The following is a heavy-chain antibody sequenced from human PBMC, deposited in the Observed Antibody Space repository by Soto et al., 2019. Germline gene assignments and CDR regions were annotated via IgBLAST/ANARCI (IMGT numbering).Heavy chain of an antibody. J-gene: IGHJ6*02. V-gene: IGHV4-4*02. Sequence: PSETLSLTCAVSGGSITSHSWWSWVRQPPGKGLEWIGEIHHSGTTNYNPSLKSRVTISVDKSKNQLSLKLSSVTAADTAVYYCARVPYYGSGSYYSGNYYYYGMDVWGQGTTVTVSS. CDR2: IHHSGTT. CDR3: ARVPYYGSGSYYSGNYYYYGMDV. CDR1: GGSITSHSW. D-gene: IGHD3-10*01.